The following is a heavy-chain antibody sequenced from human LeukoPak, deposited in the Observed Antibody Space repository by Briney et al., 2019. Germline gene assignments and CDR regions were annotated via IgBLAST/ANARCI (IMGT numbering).Heavy chain of an antibody. CDR3: ARGRTGITMVRGVIQKSLYYFEY. Sequence: SETLSLTCAVYGGSFSGYYWSWIRQPPGKGLEWIGEINYGGSTKYNPSLKSRVTISVDTSKTQFSLKLSSVTGADTAVYYCARGRTGITMVRGVIQKSLYYFEYWGEGNLVTVSS. CDR1: GGSFSGYY. V-gene: IGHV4-34*01. D-gene: IGHD3-10*01. CDR2: INYGGST. J-gene: IGHJ4*02.